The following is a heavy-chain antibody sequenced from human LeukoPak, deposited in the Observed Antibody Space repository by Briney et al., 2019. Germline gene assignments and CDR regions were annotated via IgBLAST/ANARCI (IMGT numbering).Heavy chain of an antibody. CDR1: GYTFTGYY. J-gene: IGHJ4*02. D-gene: IGHD2-2*01. CDR3: AAGCTSCYEGAPPFDY. CDR2: INPNSGGT. V-gene: IGHV1-2*02. Sequence: ASVKVSCKASGYTFTGYYMHWVRQAPGQGLEWMGWINPNSGGTNYAQKFQGRVTMTTDTSTSTAYMELRSLRSDDTAVYYCAAGCTSCYEGAPPFDYWGQGTLVTVSS.